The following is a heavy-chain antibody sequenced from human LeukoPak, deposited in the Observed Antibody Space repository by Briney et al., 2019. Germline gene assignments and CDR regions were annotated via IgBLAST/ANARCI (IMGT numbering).Heavy chain of an antibody. CDR2: IKQDGSEK. CDR3: AKRGVVIRVFLVGFHKEAYYFDS. V-gene: IGHV3-7*03. Sequence: GGSLRLSCAASGFTFSSYWMSWVRQAPGKGLEWVANIKQDGSEKYYVDSVKGRFTISRDNAKNSLYLQMNSLRAEDTAVYFCAKRGVVIRVFLVGFHKEAYYFDSWGQGALVIVSS. J-gene: IGHJ4*02. D-gene: IGHD3-10*01. CDR1: GFTFSSYW.